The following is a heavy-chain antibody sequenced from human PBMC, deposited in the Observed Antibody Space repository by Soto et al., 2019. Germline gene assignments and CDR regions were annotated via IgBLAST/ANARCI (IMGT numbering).Heavy chain of an antibody. Sequence: QLQLVQSGAEVKKPGSSVKVSCKASGGTFSSYAISWVRQAPGQGLEWMGGIIPIFGTANYAQKFQGRVTITADESTSTAYMELSSLRSEDTAVYYWASDCSGGSCYSVRPAAYYYYGMDVWGQGTTVTVSS. D-gene: IGHD2-15*01. V-gene: IGHV1-69*01. J-gene: IGHJ6*02. CDR1: GGTFSSYA. CDR3: ASDCSGGSCYSVRPAAYYYYGMDV. CDR2: IIPIFGTA.